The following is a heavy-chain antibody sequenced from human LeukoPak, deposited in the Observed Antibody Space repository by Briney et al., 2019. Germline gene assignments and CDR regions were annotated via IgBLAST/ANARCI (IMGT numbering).Heavy chain of an antibody. CDR3: ARHQYYYDSSGYYVPLPFNY. Sequence: SETLSLTCAVYGGSFSGYYWSWIRQPPGKGLEWIGEINHSGSTNYNPSLKSRVTISVDTSKNQFSLKLSSVTAADTAVYYCARHQYYYDSSGYYVPLPFNYWGQGTLVTVSS. D-gene: IGHD3-22*01. CDR2: INHSGST. V-gene: IGHV4-34*01. J-gene: IGHJ4*02. CDR1: GGSFSGYY.